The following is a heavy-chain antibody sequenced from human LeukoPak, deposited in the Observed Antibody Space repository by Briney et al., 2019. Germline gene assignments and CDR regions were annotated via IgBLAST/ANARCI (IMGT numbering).Heavy chain of an antibody. Sequence: SSETLSLTCTVSGGSISRYYWSWIRQPPGKGLEWIGYIYYSGSTNYNPSLKSRVTISVDTSKNQFSLKLSSVTAADTAVYYCARGPGIAAAGTGYFDYWGQGTLVTVSS. D-gene: IGHD6-13*01. CDR1: GGSISRYY. CDR2: IYYSGST. J-gene: IGHJ4*02. CDR3: ARGPGIAAAGTGYFDY. V-gene: IGHV4-59*12.